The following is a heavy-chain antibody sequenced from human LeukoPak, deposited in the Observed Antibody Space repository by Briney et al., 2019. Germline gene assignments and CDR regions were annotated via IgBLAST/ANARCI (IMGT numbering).Heavy chain of an antibody. J-gene: IGHJ4*02. V-gene: IGHV3-30*03. CDR1: GFTFSTYG. D-gene: IGHD4-17*01. CDR2: ISYDGSNK. Sequence: PGGSLRLSCAASGFTFSTYGMHWVRQAPGKGLEWVAVISYDGSNKYYADSVKGRFTISRDNSKNTLYLQMNSLRAEDTAVYYCTRPLGASGTVTTYGYWGQGTLVTVSS. CDR3: TRPLGASGTVTTYGY.